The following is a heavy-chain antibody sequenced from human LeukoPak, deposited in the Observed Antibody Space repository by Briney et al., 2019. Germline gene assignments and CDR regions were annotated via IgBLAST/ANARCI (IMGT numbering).Heavy chain of an antibody. V-gene: IGHV3-23*01. CDR2: ISGSGGST. CDR3: ARFIAAPYYFDY. Sequence: GGTLRLSCAASGFTFSSYGMSWVRQAPGKGLEWVSAISGSGGSTYYADSVKGRFTISRDNAKNSLYLQMNSLRAEDTAVYYCARFIAAPYYFDYWGRGTLVTVSS. CDR1: GFTFSSYG. J-gene: IGHJ4*02. D-gene: IGHD6-13*01.